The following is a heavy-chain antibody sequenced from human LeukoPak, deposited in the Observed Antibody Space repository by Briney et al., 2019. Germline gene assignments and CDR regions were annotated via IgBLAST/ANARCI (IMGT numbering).Heavy chain of an antibody. CDR3: AKGTSPYYYSGMHV. V-gene: IGHV3-23*01. Sequence: GSLRLSCAASGFTFSSYARSWVRQAPGKGLDWVSAFCAGGGVPYYADSVKGRFTTARDNSKNSLYLQMSSMRAEDAAEYYCAKGTSPYYYSGMHVWGQETT. CDR1: GFTFSSYA. J-gene: IGHJ6*02. CDR2: FCAGGGVP.